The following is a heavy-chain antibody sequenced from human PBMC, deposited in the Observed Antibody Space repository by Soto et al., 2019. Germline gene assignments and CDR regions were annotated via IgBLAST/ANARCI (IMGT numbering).Heavy chain of an antibody. J-gene: IGHJ4*02. Sequence: PSETLSLTCTVSGAFFSRGDYYWRWVRQPPEKGLEWIGYIYYSGSTYYNPSLKSRVTISVDTSKNQFSLKLSSVTAADTAVYYCARARYYDFWSGEGPFFDYWGQGTLVTVSS. V-gene: IGHV4-30-4*01. CDR1: GAFFSRGDYY. CDR2: IYYSGST. CDR3: ARARYYDFWSGEGPFFDY. D-gene: IGHD3-3*01.